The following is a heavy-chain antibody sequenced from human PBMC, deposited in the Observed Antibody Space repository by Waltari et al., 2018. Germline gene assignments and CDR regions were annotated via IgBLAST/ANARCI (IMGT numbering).Heavy chain of an antibody. Sequence: QVQLVQSGAEVKMPGASVKVSCKASGYTFSHKHVHWVRQAPGQGLWWWGRIITNRGGTDYEQEFQGRVTMTRDTSISTVYMELSSVRSDDTAVYYCVRENWYYDYWGQGTQVTVSS. CDR2: IITNRGGT. CDR1: GYTFSHKH. V-gene: IGHV1-2*06. J-gene: IGHJ4*02. CDR3: VRENWYYDY. D-gene: IGHD1-1*01.